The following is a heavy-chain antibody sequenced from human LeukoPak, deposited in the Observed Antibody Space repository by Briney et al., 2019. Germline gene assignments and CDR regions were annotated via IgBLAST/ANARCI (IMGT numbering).Heavy chain of an antibody. Sequence: GGSLRLSCAASGVTGGNNYMIWVRQAPGKGREWVSRIYSGGATNYADSVKGRFTISRDSSKNTLFLQLNSLRAEDTAVYYCARDPSAVALGTYGWGQGTLVTVSS. J-gene: IGHJ4*02. V-gene: IGHV3-66*01. D-gene: IGHD6-13*01. CDR1: GVTGGNNY. CDR3: ARDPSAVALGTYG. CDR2: IYSGGAT.